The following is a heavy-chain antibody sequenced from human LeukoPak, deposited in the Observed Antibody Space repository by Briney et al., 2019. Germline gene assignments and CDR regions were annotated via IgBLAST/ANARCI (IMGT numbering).Heavy chain of an antibody. CDR1: GYTFTSYY. D-gene: IGHD2-2*02. CDR2: INPSGGST. Sequence: ASVKVSCKASGYTFTSYYMHWVRQAPGQGLEWMGIINPSGGSTSYAQKFQGRVTMTRDTSTSTVYMELSSLRSEDTAVYYCARGYCSSTSCYTGKGPFDYWGQGTLVTVSS. V-gene: IGHV1-46*01. J-gene: IGHJ4*02. CDR3: ARGYCSSTSCYTGKGPFDY.